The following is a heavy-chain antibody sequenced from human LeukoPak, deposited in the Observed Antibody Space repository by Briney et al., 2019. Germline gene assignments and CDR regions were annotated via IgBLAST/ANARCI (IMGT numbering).Heavy chain of an antibody. Sequence: GGSLRLSCAASGFTFDDYAMHWVRQAPGKGLEWVSGISWNSGSIGYADSVKGRFTISRDNAKNSLYLQMNSLRAEDTALYYCARMAVAGTIGYYYGMDVWGQGTAVTVSS. V-gene: IGHV3-9*01. CDR1: GFTFDDYA. J-gene: IGHJ6*02. CDR2: ISWNSGSI. CDR3: ARMAVAGTIGYYYGMDV. D-gene: IGHD6-19*01.